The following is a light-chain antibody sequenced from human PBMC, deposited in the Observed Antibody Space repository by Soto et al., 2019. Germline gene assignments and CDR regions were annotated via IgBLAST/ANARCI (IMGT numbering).Light chain of an antibody. V-gene: IGKV3-11*01. CDR3: QQHINELGT. J-gene: IGKJ1*01. CDR2: DAS. Sequence: EIVLTQSPGTLSLSPGERATLSCRASQSVSSYLAWYQQKPGQAPRLLIYDASTRATGISARFSGSGSGTDFTLTFSILELEDFAGYYCQQHINELGTFGQGTKVEVK. CDR1: QSVSSY.